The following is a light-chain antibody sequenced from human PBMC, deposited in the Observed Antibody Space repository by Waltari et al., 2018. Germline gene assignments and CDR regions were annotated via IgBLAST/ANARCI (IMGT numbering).Light chain of an antibody. J-gene: IGLJ2*01. CDR2: DNR. V-gene: IGLV3-21*02. CDR3: QVWESSSVV. Sequence: SYVVTQPPSVSVGPGQTATIACGGHRIGSKSVHWYQQKPGQAPVLVVYDNRDRPSGIPERFSGSNSGNTATLRISRVDAGDEADYYCQVWESSSVVFGGGTKLTVL. CDR1: RIGSKS.